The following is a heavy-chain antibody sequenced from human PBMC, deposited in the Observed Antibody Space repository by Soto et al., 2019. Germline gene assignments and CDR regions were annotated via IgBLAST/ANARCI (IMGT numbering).Heavy chain of an antibody. D-gene: IGHD5-18*01. Sequence: QPGGSLRLSCAASGFTFSSYEMNWVRQAPGKGLEWVSYISSSGSTIYYADSVKGRFTISRDNAKNSLYLQMNSLRAEDTAVYYCARDLLKAKRGYSYGGEGDYYYYGMDVWGQGTTVTVSS. CDR1: GFTFSSYE. CDR3: ARDLLKAKRGYSYGGEGDYYYYGMDV. V-gene: IGHV3-48*03. CDR2: ISSSGSTI. J-gene: IGHJ6*02.